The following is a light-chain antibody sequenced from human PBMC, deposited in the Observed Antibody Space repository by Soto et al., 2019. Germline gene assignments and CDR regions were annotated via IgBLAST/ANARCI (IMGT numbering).Light chain of an antibody. Sequence: DIQLTQSPSVLSASVGDTVTITCRASQALSIYLVWYQQKPGKAPKLLIYSASTLQSGVPSRFSGSGSETEFSLTISSLQPEDFATYYCQQHNSNPLTFGGGTKVDIK. CDR1: QALSIY. V-gene: IGKV1-9*01. CDR2: SAS. J-gene: IGKJ4*01. CDR3: QQHNSNPLT.